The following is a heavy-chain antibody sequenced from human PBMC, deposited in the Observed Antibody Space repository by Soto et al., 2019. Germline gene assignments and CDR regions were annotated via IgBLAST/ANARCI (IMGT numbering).Heavy chain of an antibody. CDR2: IIPIFGTA. CDR1: GGTFSSHA. J-gene: IGHJ4*02. Sequence: SVKVSCKASGGTFSSHAISWVRQAPGQGLEWMGGIIPIFGTANYAQKFQGRVTITADESTSTAYMELSSLRSEDTAVYYCARDGYYDILTGYYQDYWGQGTLVTVSS. D-gene: IGHD3-9*01. V-gene: IGHV1-69*13. CDR3: ARDGYYDILTGYYQDY.